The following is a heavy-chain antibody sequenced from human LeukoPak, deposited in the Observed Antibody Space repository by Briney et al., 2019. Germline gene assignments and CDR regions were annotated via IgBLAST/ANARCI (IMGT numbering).Heavy chain of an antibody. J-gene: IGHJ4*02. V-gene: IGHV3-30-3*01. CDR1: GFTFSSYA. CDR2: ISYDGSNK. CDR3: ARDGAFYGSGSYGYFDY. Sequence: GRSLRLSCAASGFTFSSYAMHWVRQAPGKGLEWVAVISYDGSNKYYADSVKGRFTISRDNSKNTLYLQMNSLRAEDTAVYYCARDGAFYGSGSYGYFDYWGQGTLVTVSS. D-gene: IGHD3-10*01.